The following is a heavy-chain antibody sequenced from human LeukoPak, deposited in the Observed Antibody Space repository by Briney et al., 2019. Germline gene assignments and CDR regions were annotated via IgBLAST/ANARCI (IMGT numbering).Heavy chain of an antibody. CDR3: ARVYLEGGYDPYYYGMDV. CDR1: GGSISSGDYY. D-gene: IGHD5-12*01. Sequence: RSSETLSLTCTVSGGSISSGDYYWSWIRQPPGKGLEWIGYIYYSGSTYYNPSLKSRVTISVDTSKNQFSLKLSSVTAADTAVYYCARVYLEGGYDPYYYGMDVWGQGTTVTVSS. V-gene: IGHV4-30-4*08. J-gene: IGHJ6*02. CDR2: IYYSGST.